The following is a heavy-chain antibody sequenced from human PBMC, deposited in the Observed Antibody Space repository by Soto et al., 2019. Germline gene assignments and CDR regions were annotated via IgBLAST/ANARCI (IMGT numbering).Heavy chain of an antibody. Sequence: QVQLVQSGAEVKKPGASVKVSCKASGYSFHMYAMQWVRQAPGQRLEWVGWINGGNGNTKYSEKFQGRVTIDRDRSASTASMELSSLRSEDTAVYYCARSVIVGASTENYFDYWGQGSLVTVSS. CDR2: INGGNGNT. CDR1: GYSFHMYA. J-gene: IGHJ4*02. V-gene: IGHV1-3*01. CDR3: ARSVIVGASTENYFDY. D-gene: IGHD1-26*01.